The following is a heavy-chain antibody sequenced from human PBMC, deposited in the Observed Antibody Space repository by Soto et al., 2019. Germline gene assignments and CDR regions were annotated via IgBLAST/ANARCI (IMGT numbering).Heavy chain of an antibody. CDR2: IKQDGSEK. CDR1: GFTFSSYW. V-gene: IGHV3-7*01. Sequence: EVQLVESGGGLVQPGGSLRLSCAASGFTFSSYWRSWVRQAPGKGLEWVANIKQDGSEKYYADSAKGRFPITRDNAKKSLYLQMSIMRAEDAAVYHCASVRTPFKYCFACSGPGPLVTVSS. J-gene: IGHJ4*02. CDR3: ASVRTPFKYCFAC.